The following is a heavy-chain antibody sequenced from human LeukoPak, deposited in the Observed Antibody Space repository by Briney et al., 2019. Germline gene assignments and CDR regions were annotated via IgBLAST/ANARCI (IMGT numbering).Heavy chain of an antibody. V-gene: IGHV3-74*01. D-gene: IGHD3-10*01. CDR3: ARDRGVRGDLDY. CDR2: INSDGSST. CDR1: GFTFSSYR. Sequence: GWSLTLSCAASGFTFSSYRMHWLRQARGKGLVWVSRINSDGSSTSYADSVKGRFTISRDNAKNTLYLQMNSLRAEDTAVYYCARDRGVRGDLDYWGQGTLVTVSS. J-gene: IGHJ4*02.